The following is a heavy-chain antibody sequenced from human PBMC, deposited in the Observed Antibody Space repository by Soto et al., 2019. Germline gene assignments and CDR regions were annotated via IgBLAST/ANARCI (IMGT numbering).Heavy chain of an antibody. CDR2: IYYSGST. CDR1: GGSISSGDYY. D-gene: IGHD5-12*01. J-gene: IGHJ1*01. V-gene: IGHV4-30-4*01. CDR3: VREVRLNSGWPPPL. Sequence: SETLSLTCTVSGGSISSGDYYWSWIRQPPGKGLERIGYIYYSGSTYYNPSLKSRVTISVDTSKNQFSLKLSSVTAEDTAVYFCVREVRLNSGWPPPLWGQGTLVTVSS.